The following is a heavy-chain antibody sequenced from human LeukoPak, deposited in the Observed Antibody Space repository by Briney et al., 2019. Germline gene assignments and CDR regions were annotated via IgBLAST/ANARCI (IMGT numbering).Heavy chain of an antibody. D-gene: IGHD5-18*01. CDR3: ARVGMRDTANLRPVDY. CDR1: GYTFSGYF. V-gene: IGHV1-2*02. Sequence: GASVKVSCKASGYTFSGYFMHWVRQAPGQGPEWMGWINPNSGGTKYAQKFQGRVTMTRDTSISTAYMELSSLRSDDTAVYYCARVGMRDTANLRPVDYWGQGTLVTVSS. J-gene: IGHJ4*02. CDR2: INPNSGGT.